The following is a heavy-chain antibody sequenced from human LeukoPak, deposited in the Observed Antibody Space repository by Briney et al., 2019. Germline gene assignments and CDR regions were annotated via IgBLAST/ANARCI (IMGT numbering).Heavy chain of an antibody. V-gene: IGHV1-8*01. Sequence: ASVKVSCKASGYTFTSYDINWVRQATGQGLEWMGWMNPNSGNTGYAQKFQGRVTMTRNTSISTAYMELRSLRSDDTAAYYCARDRSGSSIFDYWGQGTLVTVSS. CDR2: MNPNSGNT. D-gene: IGHD1-26*01. CDR3: ARDRSGSSIFDY. J-gene: IGHJ4*02. CDR1: GYTFTSYD.